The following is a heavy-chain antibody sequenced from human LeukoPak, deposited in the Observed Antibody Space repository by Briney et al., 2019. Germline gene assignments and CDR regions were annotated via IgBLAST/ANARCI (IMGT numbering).Heavy chain of an antibody. Sequence: GGSLRLSCAASGFTFSSYAMSWVRQAPGKGLEWVSAISGSGGSTYYADSVKGRFTISRDNSKNTLYLQMNSLRAEDTAVYYCARPHLDTSGNYYSGFGFWGQGTLVTVSS. D-gene: IGHD3-22*01. CDR2: ISGSGGST. V-gene: IGHV3-23*01. J-gene: IGHJ4*02. CDR3: ARPHLDTSGNYYSGFGF. CDR1: GFTFSSYA.